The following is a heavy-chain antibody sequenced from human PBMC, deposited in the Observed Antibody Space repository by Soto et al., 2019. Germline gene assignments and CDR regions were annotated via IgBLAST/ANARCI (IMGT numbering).Heavy chain of an antibody. CDR2: ILPIFGTA. CDR1: GYTFTSYA. J-gene: IGHJ3*02. CDR3: GRGHEYGGNSDAFDI. D-gene: IGHD4-17*01. Sequence: GASVKVSCKASGYTFTSYAMHWLRQAPGQRPEWMGNILPIFGTADYAQKFQDRVTITADKSTDTAYMELRSLFSEDTAVYYCGRGHEYGGNSDAFDIWGQGTVVTVSS. V-gene: IGHV1-69*06.